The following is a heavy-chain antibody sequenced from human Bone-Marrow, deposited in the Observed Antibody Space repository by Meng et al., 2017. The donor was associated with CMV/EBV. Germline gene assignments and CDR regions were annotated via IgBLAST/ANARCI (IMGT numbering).Heavy chain of an antibody. J-gene: IGHJ4*02. CDR3: ARENNWGPDY. CDR2: IHPHRGDT. Sequence: SVKASCKASGYTFTAHYFHWVRQAPGQGLEWMGWIHPHRGDTNYAQQFQGRVTLTRDTSINTGYMELTRLTSDDTAVYYCARENNWGPDYWGQGTLVTVSS. D-gene: IGHD7-27*01. CDR1: GYTFTAHY. V-gene: IGHV1-2*02.